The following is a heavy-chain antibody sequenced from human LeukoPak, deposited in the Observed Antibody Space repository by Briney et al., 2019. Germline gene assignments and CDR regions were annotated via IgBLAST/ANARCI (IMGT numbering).Heavy chain of an antibody. J-gene: IGHJ4*02. V-gene: IGHV1-2*02. CDR3: ARGSSQEPDY. D-gene: IGHD6-6*01. CDR1: AYTFTGYY. Sequence: GASVKVSCKASAYTFTGYYMHWVRQAPGQGLEWMGWINPNSGGTNYAQNFQGRVTMTRDTSINTGYMELSSLRSDDTAVYYCARGSSQEPDYWGQGTLVTVSS. CDR2: INPNSGGT.